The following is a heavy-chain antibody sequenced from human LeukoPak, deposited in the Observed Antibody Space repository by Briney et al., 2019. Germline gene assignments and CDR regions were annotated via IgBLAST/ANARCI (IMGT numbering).Heavy chain of an antibody. CDR2: INWNGGST. V-gene: IGHV3-20*04. CDR1: GFTFDAYG. J-gene: IGHJ4*02. D-gene: IGHD6-13*01. Sequence: GGSLRLSCAASGFTFDAYGMSWVRQAPGKGLEWVSGINWNGGSTGYADSVKGRFTISRDNAKNSLYLQMNSLRAEDTALYYCARVVGIAAAGPMGYWGQGTLVTVSS. CDR3: ARVVGIAAAGPMGY.